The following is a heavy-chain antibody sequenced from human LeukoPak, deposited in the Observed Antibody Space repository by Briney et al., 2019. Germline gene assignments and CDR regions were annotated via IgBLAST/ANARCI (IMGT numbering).Heavy chain of an antibody. CDR1: GFTFSRYP. V-gene: IGHV3-64D*06. Sequence: PGGSLRLSCSASGFTFSRYPMHWFRQAQGKGLEYVSAISVNGGSTYYADSVKGRFTISRDNSKNTLYLQMSSLRPEDTAVYYCVKPFGAAGGYWGQGTLVTVSS. J-gene: IGHJ4*02. CDR3: VKPFGAAGGY. CDR2: ISVNGGST. D-gene: IGHD6-13*01.